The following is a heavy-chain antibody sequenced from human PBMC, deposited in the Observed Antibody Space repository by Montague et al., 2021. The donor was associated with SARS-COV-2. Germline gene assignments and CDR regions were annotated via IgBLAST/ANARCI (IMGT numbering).Heavy chain of an antibody. CDR2: ISSSSSYI. Sequence: SLRPSCAASGFTFSSYSMNWVRQAPGKGLEWVSSISSSSSYIYYTDSVKGRFTISRDNAKNSLYLQMNSLRVEDTAVYYCARDHFPDILTGYYLYWGQGTLVTVSS. J-gene: IGHJ4*02. CDR3: ARDHFPDILTGYYLY. D-gene: IGHD3-9*01. CDR1: GFTFSSYS. V-gene: IGHV3-21*01.